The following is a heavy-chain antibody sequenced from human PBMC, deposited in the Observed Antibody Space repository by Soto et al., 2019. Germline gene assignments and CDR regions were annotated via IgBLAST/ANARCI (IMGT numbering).Heavy chain of an antibody. CDR2: ISGSGGST. V-gene: IGHV3-23*01. J-gene: IGHJ4*02. Sequence: GGSLRLSCAASGFTFSSYAMSWVRQAPGKGLEWVSAISGSGGSTYYADSVEGRFTISRDNSKNTLYLQMNSLRAEDTAVYYCAKADSSGWYPHPNYYFDYWGQGTLVTVSS. CDR1: GFTFSSYA. D-gene: IGHD6-19*01. CDR3: AKADSSGWYPHPNYYFDY.